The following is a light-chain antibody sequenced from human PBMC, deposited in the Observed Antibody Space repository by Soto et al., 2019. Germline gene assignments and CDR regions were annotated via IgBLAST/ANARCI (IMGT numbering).Light chain of an antibody. CDR3: QQYNNYPYT. CDR1: PSFNGW. J-gene: IGKJ2*01. CDR2: KAS. V-gene: IGKV1-5*03. Sequence: GDRVTITCRASPSFNGWLAWYQQTAGKAPNLLISKASTLQSGVPSRFSGSGSGTEFTLTISSLQPDDFATYYCQQYNNYPYTFGQGTKLEIK.